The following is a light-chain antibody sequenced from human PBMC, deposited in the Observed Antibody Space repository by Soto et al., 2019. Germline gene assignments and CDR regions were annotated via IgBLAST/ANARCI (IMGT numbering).Light chain of an antibody. CDR1: QGVGTF. J-gene: IGKJ5*01. CDR3: QQYSTYPRP. Sequence: DIRLTQSPSSLSASVGDRVTITCRASQGVGTFLAWYQHKPGKAPKSLIKTASTLQSGVPSRFSGSGSGTDFTLTISSLQPEDFATYYCQQYSTYPRPFCQGTRVDLK. V-gene: IGKV1D-16*01. CDR2: TAS.